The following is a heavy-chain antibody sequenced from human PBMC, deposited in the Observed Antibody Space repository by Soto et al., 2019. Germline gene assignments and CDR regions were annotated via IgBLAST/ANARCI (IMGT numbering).Heavy chain of an antibody. J-gene: IGHJ6*02. D-gene: IGHD3-22*01. CDR2: IIPIFGTA. CDR1: GGTFSSYA. V-gene: IGHV1-69*12. CDR3: ASCMIVVVESYYYYGMDV. Sequence: QVQLVQSGAEVKKPGSSVKVSCKASGGTFSSYAISWVRQAPGQGLEWMGGIIPIFGTANYAQKFQGRVTITADESTSTAYMELSSLRSEDTAVYYCASCMIVVVESYYYYGMDVWGQGTTVTVSS.